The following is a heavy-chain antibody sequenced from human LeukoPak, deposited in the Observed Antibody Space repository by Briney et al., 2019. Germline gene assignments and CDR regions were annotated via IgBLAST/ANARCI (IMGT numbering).Heavy chain of an antibody. Sequence: GASVKVSCKASGYTFTGYYMHGVRQAPGQGLEWMGWINPNSGGTNYAQKFQGRVTMTRDTSISTAYMELTGLRSDDTAVYYCARDGTKWLVRWFDPWGQGTLVTVSS. D-gene: IGHD6-19*01. J-gene: IGHJ5*01. CDR3: ARDGTKWLVRWFDP. CDR2: INPNSGGT. CDR1: GYTFTGYY. V-gene: IGHV1-2*02.